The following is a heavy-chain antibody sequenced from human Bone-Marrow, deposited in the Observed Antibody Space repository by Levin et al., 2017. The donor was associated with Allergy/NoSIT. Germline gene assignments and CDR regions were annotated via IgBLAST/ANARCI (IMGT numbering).Heavy chain of an antibody. D-gene: IGHD3-3*02. Sequence: GGSLRLSCAASGFTFDDYGMSWVRQAPGKGLEWVSGINWNGGSTGYADSVKGRFTISRDNAKNSLYLQMNSLRAEDTAVYFCTRDHFRPGDYFDYWGQGTLVTVSS. CDR1: GFTFDDYG. V-gene: IGHV3-20*04. CDR3: TRDHFRPGDYFDY. CDR2: INWNGGST. J-gene: IGHJ4*02.